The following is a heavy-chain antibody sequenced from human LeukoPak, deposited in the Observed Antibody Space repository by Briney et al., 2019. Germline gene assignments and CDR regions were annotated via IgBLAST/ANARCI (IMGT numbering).Heavy chain of an antibody. CDR1: GGSISNYY. D-gene: IGHD3-22*01. CDR2: IYYTGNT. CDR3: ARGPYSYDSSGAFDI. V-gene: IGHV4-59*08. Sequence: SETLSLTCTVSGGSISNYYWNWIRQPPGKGLEWIGYIYYTGNTNYNPSLKSRVTISVDTSKNQFSLKLSSVTAADTAVYFCARGPYSYDSSGAFDIWGQGTMVTVSS. J-gene: IGHJ3*02.